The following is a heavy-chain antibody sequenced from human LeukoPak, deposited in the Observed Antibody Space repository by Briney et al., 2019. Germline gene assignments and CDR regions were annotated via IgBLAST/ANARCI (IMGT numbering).Heavy chain of an antibody. J-gene: IGHJ4*02. CDR3: ASNRYSSSVSDY. D-gene: IGHD6-6*01. V-gene: IGHV4-34*01. Sequence: SETLSLTCAVYGGSFSGYYWSWIRQPPGKGLEWIGEINHSGSTNYNPSLKSRVTISVDTSKNQLSLKLSSVTAADTAVYYCASNRYSSSVSDYWGQGTLVTVSS. CDR1: GGSFSGYY. CDR2: INHSGST.